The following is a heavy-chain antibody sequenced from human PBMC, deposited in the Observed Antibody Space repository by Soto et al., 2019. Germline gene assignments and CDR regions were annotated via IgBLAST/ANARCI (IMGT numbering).Heavy chain of an antibody. CDR1: GYTFTGYY. V-gene: IGHV1-2*04. CDR3: AREYSGYDYLNLFDY. D-gene: IGHD5-12*01. Sequence: ASVKVSCKASGYTFTGYYMRWVRQAPGQGLEWMGWINPNSGGTNYAQKFQGWVTMTRDTSISTAYMELSRLRSDDTAVYYCAREYSGYDYLNLFDYWGQGTLVTVSS. J-gene: IGHJ4*02. CDR2: INPNSGGT.